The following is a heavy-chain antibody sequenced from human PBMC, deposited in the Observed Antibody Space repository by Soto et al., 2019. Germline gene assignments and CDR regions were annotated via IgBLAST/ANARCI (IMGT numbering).Heavy chain of an antibody. Sequence: QVQLQESGPGLVKPSETLSLTCTVSGGSISSYYWSWIRQPPGKGLEWIGYIYYSGSTNYNPSLKSRVTISVDTSKNQCSLKMSSVTAADTAVYYCARWDYGGNSPRCYFDYWGQGTLVTVSS. CDR1: GGSISSYY. CDR2: IYYSGST. D-gene: IGHD4-17*01. CDR3: ARWDYGGNSPRCYFDY. V-gene: IGHV4-59*01. J-gene: IGHJ4*02.